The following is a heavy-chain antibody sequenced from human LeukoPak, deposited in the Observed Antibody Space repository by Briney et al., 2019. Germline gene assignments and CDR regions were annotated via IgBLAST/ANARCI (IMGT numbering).Heavy chain of an antibody. D-gene: IGHD2-21*01. Sequence: PGGSLRLSCAQSGFTFSTYALCRVPQIPGKGMEWVSSLSATGEKTYYADSVKGRFTISIDNSKNSLFLQLNTLRAEDTAIYYCAQDPSVGAVYSIQVCGKGTTVTVSS. CDR1: GFTFSTYA. V-gene: IGHV3-23*01. CDR3: AQDPSVGAVYSIQV. CDR2: LSATGEKT. J-gene: IGHJ6*04.